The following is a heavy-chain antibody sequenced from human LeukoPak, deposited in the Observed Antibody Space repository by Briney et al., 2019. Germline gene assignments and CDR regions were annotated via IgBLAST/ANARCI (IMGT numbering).Heavy chain of an antibody. CDR1: GFTFSSYG. CDR2: ISGSGGST. CDR3: AKSLYSSSFSFDY. D-gene: IGHD6-6*01. V-gene: IGHV3-23*01. J-gene: IGHJ4*02. Sequence: GGTLRLSCAASGFTFSSYGMSWVRQAPGKGLEWVSAISGSGGSTYYADSVKGRFTISRDNSKNTLYLQMNSLRAEDTAVYYCAKSLYSSSFSFDYWGQGTLVTVSS.